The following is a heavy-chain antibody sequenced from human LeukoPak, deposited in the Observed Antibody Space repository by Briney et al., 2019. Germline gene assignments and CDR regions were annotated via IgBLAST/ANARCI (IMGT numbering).Heavy chain of an antibody. CDR3: ARVGYYYFWSGRLDYFDY. V-gene: IGHV1-18*01. CDR2: ISANNGNT. D-gene: IGHD3-3*01. CDR1: GYTFTSYG. J-gene: IGHJ4*02. Sequence: ASVKVSCKASGYTFTSYGISWVRQAPGQGLEWIGWISANNGNTNYAQKLQGRVTMTTDTSTSTAYMELRSLRSDDTAVYYCARVGYYYFWSGRLDYFDYWGQGTLVTVSS.